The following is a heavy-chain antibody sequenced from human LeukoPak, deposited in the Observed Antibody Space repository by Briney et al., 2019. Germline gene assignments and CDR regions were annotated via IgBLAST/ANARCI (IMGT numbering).Heavy chain of an antibody. Sequence: ASVKVSCKASGYTFTDYYLHWVRQAPGQGLEWMGRFNPNSGGTDYAQMFQGRVTMTRDTSINTAYMELSGLRSDDTAVYYCARDASTTRVISASDNWGQGTLVTVSS. CDR3: ARDASTTRVISASDN. V-gene: IGHV1-2*02. CDR1: GYTFTDYY. J-gene: IGHJ4*02. CDR2: FNPNSGGT. D-gene: IGHD2/OR15-2a*01.